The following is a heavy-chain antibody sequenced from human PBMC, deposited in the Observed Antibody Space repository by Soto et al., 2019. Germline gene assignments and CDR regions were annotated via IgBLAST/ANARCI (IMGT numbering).Heavy chain of an antibody. CDR2: INPNGGGR. CDR3: ARGSVGPTTDFDY. D-gene: IGHD1-26*01. Sequence: GASVKVSCKASGYTFTGFHIHWVRQAPGQGLEWMGWINPNGGGRNYAQKFQGWVTMTRDTSISTAYMELSRLKSDDTAVYYCARGSVGPTTDFDYWGQGTLDTVSS. V-gene: IGHV1-2*04. CDR1: GYTFTGFH. J-gene: IGHJ4*02.